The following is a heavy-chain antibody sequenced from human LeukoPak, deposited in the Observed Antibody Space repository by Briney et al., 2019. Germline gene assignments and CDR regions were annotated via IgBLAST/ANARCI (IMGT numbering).Heavy chain of an antibody. Sequence: GGSLRLSCAISGFSVSNYYMSWVRQAPGKGLEWVSLIRDSGETFYADSVKGRFTISRDNSKNTMYLQMNRLRVEDTAVYFCARDRAATQDWVEFDPWGQGTVVRVSS. D-gene: IGHD2-15*01. V-gene: IGHV3-66*03. CDR3: ARDRAATQDWVEFDP. CDR1: GFSVSNYY. CDR2: IRDSGET. J-gene: IGHJ5*02.